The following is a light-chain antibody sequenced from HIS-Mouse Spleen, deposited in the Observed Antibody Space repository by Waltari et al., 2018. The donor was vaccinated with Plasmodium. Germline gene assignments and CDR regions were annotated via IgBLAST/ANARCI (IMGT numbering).Light chain of an antibody. CDR2: AAS. CDR1: QGIISY. Sequence: AIRITQSPSSFSASTGDRVTITCRASQGIISYLAWYQQKPGKAPKLLIYAASTLQSGVPSRFSGSGSGTDFTLTISCLQSEDFATYYCQQYYSYLLTFGGGTKVEIK. V-gene: IGKV1-8*01. J-gene: IGKJ4*01. CDR3: QQYYSYLLT.